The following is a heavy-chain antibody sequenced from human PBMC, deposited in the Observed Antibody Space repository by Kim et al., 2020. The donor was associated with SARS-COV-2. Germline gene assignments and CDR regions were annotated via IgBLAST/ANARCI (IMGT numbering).Heavy chain of an antibody. J-gene: IGHJ4*02. CDR3: ADQDYYGSGSYSGY. V-gene: IGHV4-39*01. Sequence: NPSLKSRVTISVDTSKNQFSLKLSSVTAADTAVYYCADQDYYGSGSYSGYWGQGTLVTVSS. D-gene: IGHD3-10*01.